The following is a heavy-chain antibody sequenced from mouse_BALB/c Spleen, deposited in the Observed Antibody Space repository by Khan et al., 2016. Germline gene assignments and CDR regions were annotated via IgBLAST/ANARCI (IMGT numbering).Heavy chain of an antibody. D-gene: IGHD1-1*01. CDR3: AGTTVVRYFDV. J-gene: IGHJ1*01. Sequence: IQLVQSGPELVKPGASVKISCKASGYTFTDYNMHWVKQSHGKSLEWIGYIYPYNGGTGYNQKFKSKATLTVDNSSSTAYMELRSLTSEDSAVYYCAGTTVVRYFDVWGAGTTVTVSS. V-gene: IGHV1S29*02. CDR2: IYPYNGGT. CDR1: GYTFTDYN.